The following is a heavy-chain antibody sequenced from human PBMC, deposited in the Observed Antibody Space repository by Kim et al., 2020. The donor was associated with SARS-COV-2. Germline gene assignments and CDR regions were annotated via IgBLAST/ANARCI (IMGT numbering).Heavy chain of an antibody. J-gene: IGHJ4*02. Sequence: SVKVSCKASGFTFTSSAVQWVRQARGQRLEWIGWIVVGSGNTNYAQKFQERVTITRDMSTITAYMELSSLRSEDTAVYYCAAVLAGSENYYNVPYWGQGTLVTVSS. CDR3: AAVLAGSENYYNVPY. D-gene: IGHD3-10*01. CDR1: GFTFTSSA. CDR2: IVVGSGNT. V-gene: IGHV1-58*01.